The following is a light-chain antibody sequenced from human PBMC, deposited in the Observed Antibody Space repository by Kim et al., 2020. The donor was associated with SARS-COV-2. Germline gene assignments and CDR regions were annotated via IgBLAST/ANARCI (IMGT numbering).Light chain of an antibody. CDR2: DSH. Sequence: GEKVTISCSGSSSNTGTNHVSWYRQFPGTAPQLLIYDSHSRPSGIPDRFSGSKSGPSATLGITGLQTGDEADYYCATWDGRLTAGVFGGGTKVTVL. CDR1: SSNTGTNH. J-gene: IGLJ3*02. V-gene: IGLV1-51*01. CDR3: ATWDGRLTAGV.